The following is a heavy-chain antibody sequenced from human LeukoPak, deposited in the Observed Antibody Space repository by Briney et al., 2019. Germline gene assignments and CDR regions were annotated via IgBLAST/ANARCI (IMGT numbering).Heavy chain of an antibody. V-gene: IGHV3-30*18. D-gene: IGHD3-22*01. CDR3: AKDVSSGYYGDYFDY. J-gene: IGHJ4*02. CDR2: ISNDGSNK. CDR1: GFTFSSYG. Sequence: GRSLRLSCAASGFTFSSYGMHWVRQAPGKGLECVAVISNDGSNKDYADSVKGRFAISRDNSKNTMYVQMDSLRAEDTAVYYCAKDVSSGYYGDYFDYWGQGTLVTVSS.